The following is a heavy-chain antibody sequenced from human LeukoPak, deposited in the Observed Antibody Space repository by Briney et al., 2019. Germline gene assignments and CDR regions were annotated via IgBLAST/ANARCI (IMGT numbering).Heavy chain of an antibody. CDR1: GGSISSYY. Sequence: PSETLSLTCTVSGGSISSYYWSWIRQPPGKGLEWIGYIYYSGSTNYNPSLKSRVTISVDTSKNQFSLKLSSVTAADTAVYYCARGTTIFGVVIDYWVQGTLVTVSS. CDR2: IYYSGST. V-gene: IGHV4-59*01. D-gene: IGHD3-3*01. J-gene: IGHJ4*02. CDR3: ARGTTIFGVVIDY.